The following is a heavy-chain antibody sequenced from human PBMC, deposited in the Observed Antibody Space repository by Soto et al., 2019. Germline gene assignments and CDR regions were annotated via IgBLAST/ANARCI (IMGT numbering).Heavy chain of an antibody. J-gene: IGHJ4*02. Sequence: QVQLVQSGAEVTKPGSSVRVSCKASGDTFTFYSINWVRQAPGLGLEWMGRINPILSMSNYAQRFQGRVTMTAVKSTSTAYMELSSLRSEDTAMYYCASSYGSGYRAFDYWGQGALVTVSS. CDR1: GDTFTFYS. V-gene: IGHV1-69*02. D-gene: IGHD3-10*01. CDR3: ASSYGSGYRAFDY. CDR2: INPILSMS.